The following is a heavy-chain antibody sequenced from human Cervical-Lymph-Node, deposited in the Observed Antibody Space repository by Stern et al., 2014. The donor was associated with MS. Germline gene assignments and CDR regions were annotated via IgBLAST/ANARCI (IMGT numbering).Heavy chain of an antibody. CDR3: ARRFPYDSGPRDRYDS. V-gene: IGHV5-51*03. Sequence: EVQLVQSGAEVKKPGESLRISCKGSGYSFTNYWIGWVRQMPGKGLEWMGIIYPADSDTRSNPSFQAQVTISADKSISTAYLQWSSLKASDTAMYYCARRFPYDSGPRDRYDSWGQGTLVTVSS. CDR1: GYSFTNYW. D-gene: IGHD3-10*01. J-gene: IGHJ4*02. CDR2: IYPADSDT.